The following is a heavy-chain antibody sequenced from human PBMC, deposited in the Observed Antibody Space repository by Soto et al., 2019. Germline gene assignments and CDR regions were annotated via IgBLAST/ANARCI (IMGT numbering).Heavy chain of an antibody. CDR1: GFTFSDYY. CDR3: ARAPNWGYFDY. D-gene: IGHD7-27*01. J-gene: IGHJ4*02. V-gene: IGHV3-11*01. CDR2: ISSSGSSK. Sequence: PGGSLRLSCAASGFTFSDYYMSWIRQAPGKGLEWVSYISSSGSSKYYADSVKGRFTISRDNAKDSLYLQMNSLRAEDTAVYYCARAPNWGYFDYWGQGTLVTVSS.